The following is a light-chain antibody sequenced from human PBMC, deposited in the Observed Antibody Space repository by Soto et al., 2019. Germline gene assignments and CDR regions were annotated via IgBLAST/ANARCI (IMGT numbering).Light chain of an antibody. CDR2: DAS. V-gene: IGKV1-33*01. Sequence: DVQMTQSPSSLSASIGDRVTITCQASQAIRKYLNWYQQKPGKAPDLLIHDASNLETGVPSRFSGSGSGTLFTFTISRLQPEDIATYYCQQYDKLVTFGRGTKV. CDR3: QQYDKLVT. J-gene: IGKJ1*01. CDR1: QAIRKY.